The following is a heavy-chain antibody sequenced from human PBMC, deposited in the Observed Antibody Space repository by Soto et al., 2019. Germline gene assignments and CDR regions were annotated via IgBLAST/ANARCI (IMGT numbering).Heavy chain of an antibody. CDR3: EKSGSSGWYGWFDP. J-gene: IGHJ5*02. V-gene: IGHV2-5*01. Sequence: QITLKESGPTLVKPTQTLTLTCIFSGFSLRTSGVGVGWIRQPPGKALEWLGFIYWNDDKRYSPSLKSRLTITKDTSKNQKVLTMTNMDPVDTATYYCEKSGSSGWYGWFDPWGQGTLVTVSS. CDR1: GFSLRTSGVG. D-gene: IGHD6-19*01. CDR2: IYWNDDK.